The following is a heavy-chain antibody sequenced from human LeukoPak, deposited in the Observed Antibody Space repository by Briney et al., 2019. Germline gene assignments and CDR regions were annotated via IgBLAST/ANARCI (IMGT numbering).Heavy chain of an antibody. V-gene: IGHV5-51*01. CDR1: GYSFREYW. J-gene: IGHJ4*02. CDR3: AKYYYDRSVGPFDY. D-gene: IGHD3-22*01. CDR2: IYPDDSDI. Sequence: GESLKISCKGSGYSFREYWIGWVRQLPGKGLEWMWIIYPDDSDIRYSPSFQGQVTISADKSINTAYLQWSSLKASDTAMYYCAKYYYDRSVGPFDYWGQGTLVTVSS.